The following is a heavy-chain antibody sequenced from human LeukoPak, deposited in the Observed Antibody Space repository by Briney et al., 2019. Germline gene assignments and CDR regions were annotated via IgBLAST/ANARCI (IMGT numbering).Heavy chain of an antibody. D-gene: IGHD2-2*01. V-gene: IGHV1-46*01. J-gene: IGHJ6*03. Sequence: ASVKVSCRASGYTFTSYYMHWVRQAPGQGLEWMGIINPSGGSTSYAQKFQGRVTMTRDMSTSTVYMELSSLRSEDTAVYYCARAAFVVVPAARGGYYYYMDVWGKGTTVTISS. CDR1: GYTFTSYY. CDR3: ARAAFVVVPAARGGYYYYMDV. CDR2: INPSGGST.